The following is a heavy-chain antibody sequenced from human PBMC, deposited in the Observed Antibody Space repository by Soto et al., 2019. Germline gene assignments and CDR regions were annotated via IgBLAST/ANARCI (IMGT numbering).Heavy chain of an antibody. CDR2: ISGSGGST. J-gene: IGHJ4*02. V-gene: IGHV3-23*01. D-gene: IGHD2-15*01. CDR3: AKLAYCSGGSCLLRPFDY. Sequence: GGSLRLSCAASGFTFSSYAMSWVRQAPGKGLEWVSAISGSGGSTYYADSVKGRFTISRDNSKNRRYLQMNSLGAEDTAVYYCAKLAYCSGGSCLLRPFDYWGQGTLVTVSS. CDR1: GFTFSSYA.